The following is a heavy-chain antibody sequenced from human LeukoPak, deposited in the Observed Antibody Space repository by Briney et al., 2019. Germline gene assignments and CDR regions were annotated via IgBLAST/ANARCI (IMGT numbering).Heavy chain of an antibody. CDR1: GYTFTSYG. J-gene: IGHJ3*02. CDR2: ISAYNGNT. Sequence: GASVKVSCKASGYTFTSYGISWVRQAPGQGLEWMGWISAYNGNTNYAQKLQGRVTMTTDTSTSTAYMELRSLRSDDTAVYYCARVSGIAVAGGDAFDIWGQGTMVTVSS. V-gene: IGHV1-18*01. D-gene: IGHD6-19*01. CDR3: ARVSGIAVAGGDAFDI.